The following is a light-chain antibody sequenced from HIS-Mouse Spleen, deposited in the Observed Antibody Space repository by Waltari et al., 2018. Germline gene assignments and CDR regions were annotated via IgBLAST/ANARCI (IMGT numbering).Light chain of an antibody. CDR1: SSAVGNYNL. CDR2: EGS. Sequence: QSALTQPASVSGSPGQSITISCTGTSSAVGNYNLVSWYQQHPGKAPKLMIYEGSKRPSGVSNRFSGSKSGNTASLTISGLQAEDEADYYCCSYAGSSVWVFGGGTKLTVL. CDR3: CSYAGSSVWV. V-gene: IGLV2-23*01. J-gene: IGLJ3*02.